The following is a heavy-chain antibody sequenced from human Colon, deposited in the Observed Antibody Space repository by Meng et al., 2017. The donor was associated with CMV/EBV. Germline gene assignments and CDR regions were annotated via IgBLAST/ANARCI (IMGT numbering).Heavy chain of an antibody. J-gene: IGHJ5*01. D-gene: IGHD4/OR15-4a*01. Sequence: GESLKISCAASGFTFDDFAIHWVRQAPGRGLEWVSLISWNGVTAYYGDSVKGRFTISRDNIKNSLYLHMNSLRPEDGALYYCVKDHMRGVLAGWFDSWGQGTLVTVSS. CDR1: GFTFDDFA. V-gene: IGHV3-43D*03. CDR3: VKDHMRGVLAGWFDS. CDR2: ISWNGVTA.